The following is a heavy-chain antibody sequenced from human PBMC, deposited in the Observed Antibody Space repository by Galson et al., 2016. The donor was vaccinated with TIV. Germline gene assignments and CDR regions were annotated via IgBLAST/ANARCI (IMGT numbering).Heavy chain of an antibody. J-gene: IGHJ6*02. CDR2: ISYDXXSK. V-gene: IGHV3-30*04. CDR3: ARNNDYGDSSYYYGMDV. D-gene: IGHD4-17*01. Sequence: SLRLSCAASGFTFTIYSMHWVRQGPGKGLEWVAMISYDXXSKVYADTVKGRFTISRDNSENTMYLQMNSLRAEDTAVYYCARNNDYGDSSYYYGMDVWGQGTTVTVSS. CDR1: GFTFTIYS.